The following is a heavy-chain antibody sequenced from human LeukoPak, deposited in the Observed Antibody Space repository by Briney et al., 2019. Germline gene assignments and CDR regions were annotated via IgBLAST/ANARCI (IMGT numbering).Heavy chain of an antibody. CDR3: ARRINPFDY. CDR1: GGSISSSNW. J-gene: IGHJ4*02. CDR2: IYHSGST. V-gene: IGHV4-4*02. Sequence: PSETLSLTCAVSGGSISSSNWWSGCRQPPGKGLEWIGEIYHSGSTSYNPSLKSRVTISVDKSKTQFSLKLSSVTAADTAVSYCARRINPFDYWGQGTLVTVSS. D-gene: IGHD1-14*01.